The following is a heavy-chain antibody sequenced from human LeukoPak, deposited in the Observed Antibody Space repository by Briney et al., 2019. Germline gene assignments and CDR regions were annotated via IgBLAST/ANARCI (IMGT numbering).Heavy chain of an antibody. D-gene: IGHD1-14*01. J-gene: IGHJ4*02. CDR2: IGPTGSDR. Sequence: PGGSLRLSCTASGLTFSTSGFNWVRQAPGKGLEWVASIGPTGSDRYHADSIKGRFAVSRDNAKNFLYLQMNSLRAEDTAVYYCATETNGRHYDYWGQGTLLTVSS. CDR1: GLTFSTSG. V-gene: IGHV3-21*06. CDR3: ATETNGRHYDY.